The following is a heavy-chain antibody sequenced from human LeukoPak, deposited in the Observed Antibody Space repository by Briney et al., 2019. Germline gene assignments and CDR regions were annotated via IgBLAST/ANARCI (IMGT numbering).Heavy chain of an antibody. J-gene: IGHJ4*02. CDR3: ARVRLGENDYDFDY. CDR2: ISAYNGNT. CDR1: GYTFTSYG. V-gene: IGHV1-18*01. D-gene: IGHD4-17*01. Sequence: ASVKVSCKASGYTFTSYGISWVRQAPGQGLEWMGWISAYNGNTNYAQKLQGRVTVTTDTSTSTAYMELRSLRSDDTAVYYCARVRLGENDYDFDYWGQGTLVTVSS.